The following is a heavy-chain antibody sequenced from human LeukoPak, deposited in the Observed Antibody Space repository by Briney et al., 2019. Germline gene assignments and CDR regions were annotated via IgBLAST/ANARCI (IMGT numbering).Heavy chain of an antibody. CDR2: IKSKTDGGTT. CDR1: GFTFNNAW. Sequence: GGSLRLSCAASGFTFNNAWMSWVRQAPGKGLEWVGRIKSKTDGGTTDYAAPVKGRFTISRDDSKNTLYLQMNSLKTEDTAVYYCTTGEDEDYYNYYGMDVWGQGTTATVSS. D-gene: IGHD1-26*01. J-gene: IGHJ6*02. V-gene: IGHV3-15*01. CDR3: TTGEDEDYYNYYGMDV.